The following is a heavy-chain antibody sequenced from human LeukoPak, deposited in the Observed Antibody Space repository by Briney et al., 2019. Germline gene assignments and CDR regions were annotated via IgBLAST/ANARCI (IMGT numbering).Heavy chain of an antibody. V-gene: IGHV4-61*01. CDR3: ARDSIARPYQLLFPYYYYGMDA. CDR2: IYYSGST. CDR1: GGSVSSGSYY. D-gene: IGHD2-2*01. J-gene: IGHJ6*02. Sequence: PSETLSLTCTVSGGSVSSGSYYWSWIRQPPGKGLEWIGYIYYSGSTNYNPSLKSRVTISVDTSKNQFSLKLSSVTAADTAVYYCARDSIARPYQLLFPYYYYGMDAWGQGTTVTVSS.